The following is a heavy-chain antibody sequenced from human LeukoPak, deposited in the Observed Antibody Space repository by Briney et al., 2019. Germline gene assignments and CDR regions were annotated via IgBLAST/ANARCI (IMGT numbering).Heavy chain of an antibody. V-gene: IGHV3-23*01. CDR2: ISGSGGST. Sequence: GGSLRPSRADSGFAFSRYSMSWVCQAPGKGLEWVSGISGSGGSTYYADSVKGRFTISRDNSKNTLYLQMNSLRAEDTALYYCANHELGYFSGGSGSPHYWGQATLVTVSS. CDR3: ANHELGYFSGGSGSPHY. D-gene: IGHD2-15*01. CDR1: GFAFSRYS. J-gene: IGHJ4*02.